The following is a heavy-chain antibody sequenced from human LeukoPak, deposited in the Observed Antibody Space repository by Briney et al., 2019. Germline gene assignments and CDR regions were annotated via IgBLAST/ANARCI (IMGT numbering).Heavy chain of an antibody. CDR3: ARTLSDILTGYPSGGMDV. CDR2: MNPNSGNT. CDR1: GYTFTSYD. V-gene: IGHV1-8*01. Sequence: ASVKVSCKASGYTFTSYDINWVRQATGQGLEWMGWMNPNSGNTGYAQKFRGRVTMTRNTSISTAYMELSSLRSEDTAVYYCARTLSDILTGYPSGGMDVWGQGTTVTVSS. D-gene: IGHD3-9*01. J-gene: IGHJ6*02.